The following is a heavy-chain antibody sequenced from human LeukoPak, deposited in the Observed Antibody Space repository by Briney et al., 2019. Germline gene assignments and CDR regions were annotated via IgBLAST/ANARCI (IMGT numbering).Heavy chain of an antibody. V-gene: IGHV3-48*03. J-gene: IGHJ4*02. Sequence: PGGSLRLSCVASGFNFNTFEMNWVRQAPGEGLEWVSYISGTSSHKYYADSVKGRFTISRDNAKNSLYLQMNSLRVEDTAVYYCAREQDREVTGTVVGDYWGQGTVVTVSS. D-gene: IGHD6-19*01. CDR2: ISGTSSHK. CDR1: GFNFNTFE. CDR3: AREQDREVTGTVVGDY.